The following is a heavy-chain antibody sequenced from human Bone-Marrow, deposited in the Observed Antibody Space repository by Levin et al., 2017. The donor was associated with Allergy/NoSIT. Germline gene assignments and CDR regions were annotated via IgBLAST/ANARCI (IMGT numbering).Heavy chain of an antibody. J-gene: IGHJ6*02. CDR3: ARGFGYSTSRLSTNFYYYYGLDV. CDR2: ISGTGSTI. V-gene: IGHV3-11*01. Sequence: PGGSLRLSCVVSGLSFSDSYMNWIRQSPGKGLEWVSYISGTGSTIDYADSVKGRFTISRDNARNSLYLQMSSLRAEDTAVYYCARGFGYSTSRLSTNFYYYYGLDVWGQGTTVTVSS. CDR1: GLSFSDSY. D-gene: IGHD5-24*01.